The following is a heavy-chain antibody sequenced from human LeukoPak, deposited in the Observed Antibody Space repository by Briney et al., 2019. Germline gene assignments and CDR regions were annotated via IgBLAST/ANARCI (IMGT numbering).Heavy chain of an antibody. CDR1: GYTFSSYA. CDR3: VKDHRGYSYGQHDY. V-gene: IGHV3-23*01. CDR2: ISGSGGNT. J-gene: IGHJ4*02. D-gene: IGHD5-18*01. Sequence: PGGSLRLSCVGSGYTFSSYAMSWVRQAPGKGLEWISGISGSGGNTYYADSVKGRFTISRDNSKNTLYLQMNSLRAEDTAVYFCVKDHRGYSYGQHDYWGQGTLVTVSS.